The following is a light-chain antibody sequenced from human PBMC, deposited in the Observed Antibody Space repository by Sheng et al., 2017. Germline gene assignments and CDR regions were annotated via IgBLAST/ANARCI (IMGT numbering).Light chain of an antibody. Sequence: EIVLTQSPGTLSLSPGERATLSCRASQSVSSSYLAWYQQKPGQAPRLLIYGASSRATGIPDRFSGSGSGTDFTLTISRLEPEDFAVYYCQQRSDWPPNGFTFGPGTKVDIK. CDR2: GAS. V-gene: IGKV3D-20*02. J-gene: IGKJ3*01. CDR3: QQRSDWPPNGFT. CDR1: QSVSSSY.